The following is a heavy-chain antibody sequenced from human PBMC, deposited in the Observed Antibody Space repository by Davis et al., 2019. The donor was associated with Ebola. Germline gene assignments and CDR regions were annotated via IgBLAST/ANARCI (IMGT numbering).Heavy chain of an antibody. J-gene: IGHJ3*02. CDR2: LGTSADT. CDR1: GFIFSGYV. Sequence: GESLKISCAASGFIFSGYVMSWVRQAPGKGLEWVSTLGTSADTYYADSVKGRFTISRDNSKNTLYLQMNGLRVEDTAIYYCAKDTSNIWFDIWGQGTMVTVSS. D-gene: IGHD1-26*01. V-gene: IGHV3-23*01. CDR3: AKDTSNIWFDI.